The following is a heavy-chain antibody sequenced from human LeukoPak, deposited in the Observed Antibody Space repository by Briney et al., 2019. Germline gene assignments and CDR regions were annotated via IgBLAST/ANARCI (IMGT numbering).Heavy chain of an antibody. CDR3: ARVMRGYTSGWYEDY. CDR2: IYYSGST. CDR1: GGSISSYY. D-gene: IGHD6-19*01. V-gene: IGHV4-59*01. J-gene: IGHJ4*02. Sequence: SETLSLTCSVSGGSISSYYWSWIRQPPGKGLEWIGHIYYSGSTKYNPSLKSRVTISVDTAKNQFSLKLSSVTAADTAVYYCARVMRGYTSGWYEDYWGQGTLVTVSS.